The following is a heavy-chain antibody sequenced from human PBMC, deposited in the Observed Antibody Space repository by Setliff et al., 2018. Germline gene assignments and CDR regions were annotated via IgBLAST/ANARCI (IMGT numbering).Heavy chain of an antibody. V-gene: IGHV3-72*01. D-gene: IGHD3-10*01. CDR1: GFTFSDHC. Sequence: GGSLRLSCAASGFTFSDHCMDWVRQAPGKGPEWLGRIRNKANDYSTRYAASVKGRFTISRDDSMNSLYLQMDSLKPEDTALYYCARATFGSGSYFLDFWGQGTLVTVSS. J-gene: IGHJ4*02. CDR3: ARATFGSGSYFLDF. CDR2: IRNKANDYST.